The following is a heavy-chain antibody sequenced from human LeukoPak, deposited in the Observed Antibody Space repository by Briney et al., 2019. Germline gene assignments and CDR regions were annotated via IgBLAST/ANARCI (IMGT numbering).Heavy chain of an antibody. CDR2: ISGRGVST. D-gene: IGHD2-15*01. V-gene: IGHV3-23*01. CDR3: ARGPGWNYFDY. CDR1: GFTFSTYA. Sequence: GGSLRLSCAASGFTFSTYAMSWVRQAPGKGLEWVSAISGRGVSTSYADSVRGRFTISRDNSKNTLYLQMNSLEAEDTALYYCARGPGWNYFDYWGQGTLVTVSS. J-gene: IGHJ4*02.